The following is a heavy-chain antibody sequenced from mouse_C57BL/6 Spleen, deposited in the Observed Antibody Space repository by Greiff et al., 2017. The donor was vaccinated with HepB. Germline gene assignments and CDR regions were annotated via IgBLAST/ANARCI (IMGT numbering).Heavy chain of an antibody. Sequence: QVQLQQPGAELVMPGASVKLSCKASGYTFTSYWMHWVKQRPGQGLEWIGEIDPSDSYTNYNQKFKGKSTLTVDKSSSTAYMQLSSLTSEDSAVYYCARDTTAGALDYWGQGTSVTVSS. CDR2: IDPSDSYT. CDR3: ARDTTAGALDY. J-gene: IGHJ4*01. CDR1: GYTFTSYW. V-gene: IGHV1-69*01. D-gene: IGHD1-2*01.